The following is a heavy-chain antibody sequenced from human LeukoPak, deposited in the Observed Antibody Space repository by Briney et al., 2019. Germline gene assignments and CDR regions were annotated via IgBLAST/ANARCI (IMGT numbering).Heavy chain of an antibody. Sequence: ASVKVSCKASGYTFTGYYMHWVRQAPGQGLEWVGWINPNSGGTNYAQKFQGRVTMTRDTSISTAYMELSRLRSDDTAVYYCVVEAAAAGPDYWGQGTLVTVSS. J-gene: IGHJ4*02. D-gene: IGHD6-13*01. CDR1: GYTFTGYY. CDR2: INPNSGGT. V-gene: IGHV1-2*02. CDR3: VVEAAAAGPDY.